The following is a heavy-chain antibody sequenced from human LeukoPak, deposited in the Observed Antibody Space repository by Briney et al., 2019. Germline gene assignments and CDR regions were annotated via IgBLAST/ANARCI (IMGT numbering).Heavy chain of an antibody. J-gene: IGHJ6*03. CDR3: AREDYYYMDV. CDR2: IYYSGST. CDR1: GGSISSYY. V-gene: IGHV4-59*01. Sequence: SETLSLTCTVSGGSISSYYWSWIRQPPGKGLEWIGYIYYSGSTNYNPSLKSRVTISVDTSKNQFSLKLSSVTAADTAVYYWAREDYYYMDVWGKGTTVTVSS.